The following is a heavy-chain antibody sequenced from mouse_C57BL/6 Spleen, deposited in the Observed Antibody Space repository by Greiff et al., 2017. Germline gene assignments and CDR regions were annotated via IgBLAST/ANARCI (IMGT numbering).Heavy chain of an antibody. CDR2: IDPSDSET. Sequence: QVQLQQPGAELVRPGSSVKLSCKASGYTFTSYWMHWVKQRPIQGLEWIGNIDPSDSETHYNQKFKDKATLTVDKSSSTAYMQLSSLTSEDSAVYYCVRRGDGYSFAYWGQGTLVTVSA. J-gene: IGHJ3*01. CDR3: VRRGDGYSFAY. D-gene: IGHD2-3*01. CDR1: GYTFTSYW. V-gene: IGHV1-52*01.